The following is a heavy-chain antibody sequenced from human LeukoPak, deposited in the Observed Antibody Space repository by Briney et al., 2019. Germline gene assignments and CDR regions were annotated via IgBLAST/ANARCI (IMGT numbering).Heavy chain of an antibody. CDR1: GGTFSSYA. CDR3: ARGPGRNSSGWYSSDFDY. CDR2: IIPILGIA. D-gene: IGHD6-19*01. Sequence: GASVKVSCKASGGTFSSYAISWVRQAPGQGLEWMGRIIPILGIANYAQKFQGRVTITADKSTSTAYMELSSLRSEDTAVYYCARGPGRNSSGWYSSDFDYWGQGTLVTVSS. V-gene: IGHV1-69*04. J-gene: IGHJ4*02.